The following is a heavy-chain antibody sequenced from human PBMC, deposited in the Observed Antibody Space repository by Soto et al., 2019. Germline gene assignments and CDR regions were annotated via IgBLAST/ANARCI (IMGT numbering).Heavy chain of an antibody. CDR1: GGTFSSYA. J-gene: IGHJ4*02. D-gene: IGHD3-22*01. CDR3: ARGLIHYYDSSGYYYFDY. V-gene: IGHV1-69*13. Sequence: SVKVSCKASGGTFSSYAISWVRQAPGQGLEWMGGIIPIFGTANYAQKFQGRVTITADESTSTAYMELSSLRSEDTAVYYCARGLIHYYDSSGYYYFDYWGQGTLVTVSS. CDR2: IIPIFGTA.